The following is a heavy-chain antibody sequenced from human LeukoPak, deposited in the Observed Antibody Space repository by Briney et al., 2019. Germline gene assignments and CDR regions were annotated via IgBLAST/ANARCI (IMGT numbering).Heavy chain of an antibody. Sequence: SETLSPTCTVSGDSVNSGAYYWSWLRQPAGKEPEWIGRIYPLETTNYNPSLKSRVAISVDTSKNQFSLKLSSVTAADTAVYYCARQYYYDSRVAFDIWGQGTMVTVSS. CDR3: ARQYYYDSRVAFDI. CDR1: GDSVNSGAYY. D-gene: IGHD3-22*01. J-gene: IGHJ3*02. CDR2: IYPLETT. V-gene: IGHV4-61*10.